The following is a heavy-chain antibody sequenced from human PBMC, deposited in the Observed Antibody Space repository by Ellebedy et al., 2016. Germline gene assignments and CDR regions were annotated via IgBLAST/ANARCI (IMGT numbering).Heavy chain of an antibody. D-gene: IGHD2-8*01. CDR3: ARWGLMTYQSWFDP. V-gene: IGHV4-38-2*02. J-gene: IGHJ5*02. Sequence: SETLSPTXTVSGYSISSGYYWGWIRQPPGEGLEWIGSIYHSGSTYYNPSLKSRVTISVDTSKNQFSLKLSSVTAADTAVYYCARWGLMTYQSWFDPWGQGTLVTVSS. CDR1: GYSISSGYY. CDR2: IYHSGST.